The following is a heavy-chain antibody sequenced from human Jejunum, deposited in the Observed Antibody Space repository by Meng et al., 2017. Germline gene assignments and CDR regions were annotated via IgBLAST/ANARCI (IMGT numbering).Heavy chain of an antibody. CDR1: GFTFSGYW. CDR2: INPDGSEI. Sequence: GESLKISCAASGFTFSGYWMSWVRQAPGQGLEWVANINPDGSEIHYVDSVKGRFTISRDNAKNSLYLQMNSLRVEDTAVYYCATPDRCRFDYWGQGTLVTVSS. V-gene: IGHV3-7*01. J-gene: IGHJ4*02. CDR3: ATPDRCRFDY. D-gene: IGHD1-14*01.